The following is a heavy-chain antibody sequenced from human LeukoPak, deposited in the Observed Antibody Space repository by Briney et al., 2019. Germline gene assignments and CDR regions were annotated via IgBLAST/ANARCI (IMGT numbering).Heavy chain of an antibody. CDR1: GGTFSSYA. D-gene: IGHD2-15*01. Sequence: ASVKVSCKASGGTFSSYAISWVRQAPGQGLEWMGWINPNSGGTNYAQKFQGRVTMTRDTSISTAYMELSRLRSDDTAVYYCAREGYCSGGSCYSKAFDIWGQGTMVTVSS. V-gene: IGHV1-2*02. J-gene: IGHJ3*02. CDR3: AREGYCSGGSCYSKAFDI. CDR2: INPNSGGT.